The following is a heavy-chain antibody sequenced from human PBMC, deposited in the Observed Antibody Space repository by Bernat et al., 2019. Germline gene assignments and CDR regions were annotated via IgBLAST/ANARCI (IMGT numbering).Heavy chain of an antibody. D-gene: IGHD3-10*01. Sequence: QVQLQESGPGLVKPSETLSLTCTVSGGSISSYYWSWIRQPPGKGLEWIGYIYYSGSTNYNPSLKSRVTISVDTSKNQFSLKLSSVTAADTAVYYCASEALDGSGGGGFDYWGQGTLVTVSS. CDR1: GGSISSYY. CDR3: ASEALDGSGGGGFDY. J-gene: IGHJ4*02. V-gene: IGHV4-59*01. CDR2: IYYSGST.